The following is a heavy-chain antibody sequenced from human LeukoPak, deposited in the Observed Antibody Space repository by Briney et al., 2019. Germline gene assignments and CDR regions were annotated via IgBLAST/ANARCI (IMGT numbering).Heavy chain of an antibody. D-gene: IGHD4-17*01. CDR3: ARTDYGDSSDY. V-gene: IGHV1-18*01. J-gene: IGHJ4*02. CDR1: GYTFTSYG. Sequence: EASVKVSCKASGYTFTSYGISWVRQAPGQGHEWMGWISAYNGNTNYAQKLEGRVTMTTDTSTSTAYMELRSLRSDDTAVYYCARTDYGDSSDYWGQGTLVTVSS. CDR2: ISAYNGNT.